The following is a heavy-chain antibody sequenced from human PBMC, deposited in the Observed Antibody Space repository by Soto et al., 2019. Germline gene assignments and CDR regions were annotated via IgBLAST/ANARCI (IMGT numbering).Heavy chain of an antibody. D-gene: IGHD6-19*01. V-gene: IGHV3-48*02. CDR1: GFTFSSFS. CDR2: ISTTSSTI. CDR3: ARDGAISGCFDY. J-gene: IGHJ4*02. Sequence: EVQLVESGGGLVQPGGSLRLSCVASGFTFSSFSMNWVRQSPGKGLEWVSYISTTSSTIHYADSVKGRFTISRDNAKNSLYLLMISLRDEDTAVYYCARDGAISGCFDYWGQGTLVTVSS.